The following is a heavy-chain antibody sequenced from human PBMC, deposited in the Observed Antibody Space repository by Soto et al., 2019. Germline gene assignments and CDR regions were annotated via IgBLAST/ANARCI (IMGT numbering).Heavy chain of an antibody. CDR2: IWYDGSNK. CDR1: GFTFSSYG. D-gene: IGHD2-15*01. V-gene: IGHV3-33*01. CDR3: ARDYRVVVVAATLHSRAFDI. Sequence: HPGGSLRLSCAASGFTFSSYGMHWVRQAPGKGLEWVAVIWYDGSNKYYADSVKGRFTTSRDNSKNTLYLQMNSLRAEDTAVYYCARDYRVVVVAATLHSRAFDIWGQGTMVTVSS. J-gene: IGHJ3*02.